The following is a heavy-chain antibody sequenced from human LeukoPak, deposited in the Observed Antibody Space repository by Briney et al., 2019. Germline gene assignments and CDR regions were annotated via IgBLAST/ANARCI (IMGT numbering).Heavy chain of an antibody. Sequence: GGSLRLSCAASGFTFSSYAMHWVRQAPGNGLEWVAVISYDGSNKYYADSVKGRFTISRDNSKNTLYLQMNSLRAEDTAVYYCARAPDGMDVWGQGTTVTVSS. CDR1: GFTFSSYA. CDR2: ISYDGSNK. J-gene: IGHJ6*02. CDR3: ARAPDGMDV. V-gene: IGHV3-30*04.